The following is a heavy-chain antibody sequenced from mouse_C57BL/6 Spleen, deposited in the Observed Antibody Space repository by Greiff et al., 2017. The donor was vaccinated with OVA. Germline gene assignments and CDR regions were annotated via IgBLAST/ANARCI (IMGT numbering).Heavy chain of an antibody. CDR3: ALAYYSNYGFAY. CDR1: GYTFTSYW. CDR2: IDPSDRYT. D-gene: IGHD2-5*01. V-gene: IGHV1-50*01. J-gene: IGHJ3*01. Sequence: QVQLQQPGAELVKPGASVKLSCKASGYTFTSYWMQWVKQRPGQGLEWIGEIDPSDRYTNYNQKFKGKATLTVDTSSSTAYMQLSSLTSEDSAVYYCALAYYSNYGFAYWGQGTLVTVSA.